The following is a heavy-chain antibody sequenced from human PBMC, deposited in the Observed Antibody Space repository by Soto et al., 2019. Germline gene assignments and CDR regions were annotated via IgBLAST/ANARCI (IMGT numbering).Heavy chain of an antibody. D-gene: IGHD3-22*01. J-gene: IGHJ4*02. CDR3: ARPHYDSNTFYSFFDY. V-gene: IGHV4-34*12. Sequence: SETLSLTCAVSGESFSGYYWSWIRQPPGKGLGWIGQTFHGGGTNYSPSLKSRVTISVDTSKNQFSLELSSVTAADTAVYYCARPHYDSNTFYSFFDYWGQGTLVTVSS. CDR2: TFHGGGT. CDR1: GESFSGYY.